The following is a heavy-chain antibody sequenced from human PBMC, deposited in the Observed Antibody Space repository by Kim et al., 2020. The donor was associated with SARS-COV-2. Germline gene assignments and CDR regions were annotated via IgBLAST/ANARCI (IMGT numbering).Heavy chain of an antibody. J-gene: IGHJ4*01. V-gene: IGHV4-4*07. Sequence: SETLSLTCTVSDGSISTYYWSWLRQPAGKGLEWIGRVYPTGATDYSPSLKSRLTMSADASRDQVFLKLSSVTAADTAVYYCARDLRYDFWLGYSGFYYWG. D-gene: IGHD3-3*01. CDR3: ARDLRYDFWLGYSGFYY. CDR1: DGSISTYY. CDR2: VYPTGAT.